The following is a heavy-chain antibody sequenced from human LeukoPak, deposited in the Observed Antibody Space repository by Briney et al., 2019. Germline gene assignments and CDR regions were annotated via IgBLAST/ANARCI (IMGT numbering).Heavy chain of an antibody. CDR3: ARDYGGNSGWFDP. J-gene: IGHJ5*02. CDR1: GYTFTTCD. D-gene: IGHD4-23*01. CDR2: MNPNSGNT. Sequence: ASVKVSCKASGYTFTTCDINWVRQAPGQGLEWMGWMNPNSGNTGHAQKFQGRVTMTRDTSINTAYMELSSLRSEDTAVYYCARDYGGNSGWFDPWGQGTLVTVSS. V-gene: IGHV1-8*01.